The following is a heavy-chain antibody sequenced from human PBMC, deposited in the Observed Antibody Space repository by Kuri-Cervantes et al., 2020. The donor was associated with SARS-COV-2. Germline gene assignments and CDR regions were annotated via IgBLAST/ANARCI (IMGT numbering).Heavy chain of an antibody. CDR2: IFYSGST. V-gene: IGHV4-59*11. Sequence: SETLSLTCTVSGGSLSGHYWSWVRQPPGKGLEWIGNIFYSGSTNYNPSLKGRVTISVDTSKNQFSLKLSSVTAADTAVYYCASPSSTTGTTVGFDPWGQGTLVTVSS. CDR3: ASPSSTTGTTVGFDP. CDR1: GGSLSGHY. J-gene: IGHJ5*02. D-gene: IGHD1-1*01.